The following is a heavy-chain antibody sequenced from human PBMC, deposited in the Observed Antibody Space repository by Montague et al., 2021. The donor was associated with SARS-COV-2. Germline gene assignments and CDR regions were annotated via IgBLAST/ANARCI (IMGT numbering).Heavy chain of an antibody. D-gene: IGHD3-3*01. J-gene: IGHJ6*02. CDR3: ARGGTYYDFWSGFYNYYYAMDV. Sequence: SLRLSCAASGFTFSFYEMNWVRQAPGKGLEWVSYISSSGSTIYYPYSXXGRFTISRDNAKNSLYLQMVSLRAEDTAVYFCARGGTYYDFWSGFYNYYYAMDVWGQGTTVTVSS. CDR1: GFTFSFYE. V-gene: IGHV3-48*03. CDR2: ISSSGSTI.